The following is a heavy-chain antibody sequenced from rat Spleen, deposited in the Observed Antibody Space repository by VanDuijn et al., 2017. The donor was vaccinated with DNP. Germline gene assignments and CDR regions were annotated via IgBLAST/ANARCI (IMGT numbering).Heavy chain of an antibody. CDR1: GFTFSAYY. V-gene: IGHV5S23*01. CDR3: VRHEDSSSHIYGFAY. J-gene: IGHJ3*01. D-gene: IGHD1-2*01. CDR2: IGSPAYAP. Sequence: EVQLVESGGGLVQPGNSLKLSCAASGFTFSAYYMAWVRQAPAKGLEWVAYIGSPAYAPYYADSVKGRFTISRDNAKSTLYLPMNTLRSEDMATYYCVRHEDSSSHIYGFAYWGQGTLVTVSS.